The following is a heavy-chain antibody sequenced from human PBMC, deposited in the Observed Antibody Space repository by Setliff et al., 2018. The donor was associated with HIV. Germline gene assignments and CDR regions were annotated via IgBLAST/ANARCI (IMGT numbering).Heavy chain of an antibody. J-gene: IGHJ6*02. CDR2: VDPADGET. CDR1: GYIFTHYY. Sequence: ASVKVSCKVSGYIFTHYYMHWVQEAPGKGLEWMGLVDPADGETLYAAKFQGRVTMVADTSSDTAYMELHSLRSEDTAVYYCARDVDHMMDVWGPGTTVTVSS. CDR3: ARDVDHMMDV. V-gene: IGHV1-69-2*01.